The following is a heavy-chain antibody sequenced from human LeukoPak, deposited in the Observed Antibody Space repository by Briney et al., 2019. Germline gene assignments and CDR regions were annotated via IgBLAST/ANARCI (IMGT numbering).Heavy chain of an antibody. CDR1: GYTFTGYY. CDR3: ARGGPAARLITFGGVTDY. CDR2: INPNSGGT. D-gene: IGHD3-16*01. J-gene: IGHJ4*02. V-gene: IGHV1-2*02. Sequence: ASVKVSCKASGYTFTGYYMHWVRQAPGQGLEWMGWINPNSGGTNYAQKFQGRVTMTRDTSISTAYMELSRLRSDDTAVYYCARGGPAARLITFGGVTDYWGQGTLVTVSS.